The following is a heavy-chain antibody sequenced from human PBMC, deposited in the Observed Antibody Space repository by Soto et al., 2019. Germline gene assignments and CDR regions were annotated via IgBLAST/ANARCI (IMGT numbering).Heavy chain of an antibody. CDR1: GFTFSSYG. J-gene: IGHJ6*03. D-gene: IGHD2-15*01. CDR2: ISYDGSNK. V-gene: IGHV3-30*18. CDR3: AKDGEDIVVVVAATRGKYYYYMDV. Sequence: GGSLRLSCAASGFTFSSYGMHWVRQAPGKGLEWVAVISYDGSNKYYADSVKGRFTISRDNSKNTLYLQMNSLRAEDTAVYYCAKDGEDIVVVVAATRGKYYYYMDVWGKGTTVTVSS.